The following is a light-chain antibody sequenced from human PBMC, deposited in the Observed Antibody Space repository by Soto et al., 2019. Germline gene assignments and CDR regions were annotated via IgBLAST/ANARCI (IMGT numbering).Light chain of an antibody. CDR2: DVY. Sequence: QSVLTQPASVSGSPGQSITISCTGTSSVVGGYDYVSWFQQYPGKAPSLMLYDVYRRPSGVSYRFSGSKSGNTASLTISGLQAEDEADYYCSSYTTTSTVVFGGGTQLTVL. J-gene: IGLJ2*01. CDR3: SSYTTTSTVV. CDR1: SSVVGGYDY. V-gene: IGLV2-14*01.